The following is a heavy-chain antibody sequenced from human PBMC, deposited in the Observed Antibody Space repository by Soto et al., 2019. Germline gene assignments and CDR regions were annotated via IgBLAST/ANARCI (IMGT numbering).Heavy chain of an antibody. V-gene: IGHV3-11*01. CDR1: RLNFNGYY. CDR3: ATGRGGRSED. D-gene: IGHD3-3*01. Sequence: GVSLRLSCEASRLNFNGYYLTSIRQATGKPRAWISYFSSSGYTIRYADSVEGRFTVSRDDAKKTLYLQMNSLRADDTAVYYWATGRGGRSEDWGQGTLVTVAS. J-gene: IGHJ4*02. CDR2: FSSSGYTI.